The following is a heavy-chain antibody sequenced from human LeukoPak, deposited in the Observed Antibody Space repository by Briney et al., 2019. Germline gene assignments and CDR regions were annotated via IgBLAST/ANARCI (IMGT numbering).Heavy chain of an antibody. Sequence: GASVKVSCKASGGTFSSYAISWVRQAPGQGLEWMGGIIPIFGTANYAQKFQGRVTITTDESTSTAYMELSSLRSDDTAVYYCARTVTTFDIWFDPWGQGTLVTVSS. V-gene: IGHV1-69*05. J-gene: IGHJ5*02. CDR1: GGTFSSYA. D-gene: IGHD4-17*01. CDR2: IIPIFGTA. CDR3: ARTVTTFDIWFDP.